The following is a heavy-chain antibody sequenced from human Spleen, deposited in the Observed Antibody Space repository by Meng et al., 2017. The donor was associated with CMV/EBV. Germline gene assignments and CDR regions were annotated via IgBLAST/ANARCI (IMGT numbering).Heavy chain of an antibody. CDR2: ISYDGSNK. CDR1: GFTFSDYY. J-gene: IGHJ4*02. CDR3: AKDQGIENTFDY. D-gene: IGHD2-21*01. Sequence: GESLKISCAASGFTFSDYYMSWIRQAPGKGLEWVAVISYDGSNKYYADSVKGRFTISRDNSKNTLYLQMNSLRAEDTAVYYCAKDQGIENTFDYWGQGTLVTVSS. V-gene: IGHV3-30*18.